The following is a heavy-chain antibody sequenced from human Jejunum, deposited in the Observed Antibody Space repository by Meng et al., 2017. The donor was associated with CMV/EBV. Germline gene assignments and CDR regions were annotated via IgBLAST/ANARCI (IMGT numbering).Heavy chain of an antibody. J-gene: IGHJ4*02. CDR1: GFNFDAFW. D-gene: IGHD1-26*01. V-gene: IGHV3-7*01. Sequence: AAAGFNFDAFWMHWVRQAPGKGLEWIATIKNYGGDRYYADSVGGRFTVSRDNAKGSLFLQLNSLRVEDTAVYFCAKDGRVQYFFDQWGPGTVVTVSS. CDR2: IKNYGGDR. CDR3: AKDGRVQYFFDQ.